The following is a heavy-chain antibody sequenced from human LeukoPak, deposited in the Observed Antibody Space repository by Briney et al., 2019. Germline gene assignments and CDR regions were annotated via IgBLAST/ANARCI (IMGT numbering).Heavy chain of an antibody. CDR2: IRYDGSNK. CDR3: AKDLGTFGGVIGPVDY. CDR1: GFTFGSYG. V-gene: IGHV3-30*02. D-gene: IGHD3-16*02. J-gene: IGHJ4*02. Sequence: GGSLRLSCAASGFTFGSYGMHWVRQAPGKGLEWVAFIRYDGSNKYYADSVKGRFTISRDNSKNTLYLQMNSLRAEDTAVYYCAKDLGTFGGVIGPVDYWGQGTLVTVSS.